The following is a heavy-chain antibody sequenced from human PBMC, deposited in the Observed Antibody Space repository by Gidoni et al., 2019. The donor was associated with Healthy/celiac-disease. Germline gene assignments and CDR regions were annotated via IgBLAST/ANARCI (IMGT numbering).Heavy chain of an antibody. Sequence: QLQLQESGPGLVKPSETLSLTCTVSGGSISSSSYYWGWIRQPPGKGLEWIGSIYYSGSTYYNPSLKSRVTISVDTSKNQFSLKLSSVTAADTAVYYCARHAPVYSASSRRGIDPWGQGTLVTVSS. CDR2: IYYSGST. D-gene: IGHD2-8*01. CDR1: GGSISSSSYY. CDR3: ARHAPVYSASSRRGIDP. V-gene: IGHV4-39*01. J-gene: IGHJ5*02.